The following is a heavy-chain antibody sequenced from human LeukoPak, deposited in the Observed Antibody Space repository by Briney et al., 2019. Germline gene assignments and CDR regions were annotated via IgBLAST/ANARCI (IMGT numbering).Heavy chain of an antibody. CDR2: ILFDGSNE. Sequence: PGGSLRLSCAASGFTFSRYGMHWVRQAPGKGLEWVALILFDGSNEYYADSVKGRFTISRDNAKNTLYLQMNSLRAEDTALYYCARDGTLLGFDPWRQGTLLSVPS. D-gene: IGHD1-1*01. V-gene: IGHV3-33*01. CDR1: GFTFSRYG. CDR3: ARDGTLLGFDP. J-gene: IGHJ5*02.